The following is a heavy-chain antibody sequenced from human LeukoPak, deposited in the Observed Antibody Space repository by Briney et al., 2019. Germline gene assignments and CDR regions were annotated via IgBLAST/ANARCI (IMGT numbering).Heavy chain of an antibody. J-gene: IGHJ4*02. CDR2: ISSSSSYI. Sequence: GGSPRPSCAASGFTFSSYSMSWVRQASGEGLEWVSSISSSSSYIYYADSVKGRFTISRDNAKNSLYQQMNSLRAEDTAVYYCARLRGYYIDYLGQGTLVTVSS. V-gene: IGHV3-21*01. CDR3: ARLRGYYIDY. CDR1: GFTFSSYS. D-gene: IGHD3-22*01.